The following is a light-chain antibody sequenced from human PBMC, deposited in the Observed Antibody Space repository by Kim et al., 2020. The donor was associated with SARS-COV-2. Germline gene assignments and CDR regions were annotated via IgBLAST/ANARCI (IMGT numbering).Light chain of an antibody. J-gene: IGKJ2*01. CDR1: QSVSSTY. CDR2: ATS. V-gene: IGKV3-20*01. CDR3: HQYGSSPQT. Sequence: LSPGERATRSCRASQSVSSTYLAWYQQKPGQAPRLLIYATSSRATGIPDRFSGSGSGTDFTLTISRLEPEDFAVYFCHQYGSSPQTFGQGTKLEI.